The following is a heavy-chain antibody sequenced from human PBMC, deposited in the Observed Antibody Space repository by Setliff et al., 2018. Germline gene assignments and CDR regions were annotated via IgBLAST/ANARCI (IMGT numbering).Heavy chain of an antibody. CDR3: GRASRFGTIVYRGDYYMDV. V-gene: IGHV7-4-1*02. CDR2: INTNTGFP. J-gene: IGHJ6*03. Sequence: GASVKVSCKASGATFSSHGISWVRQAPGQGLEWMGWINTNTGFPTYAQGFTGRFVFSLDTSVSTAYLQISSVKAEDTAVYYCGRASRFGTIVYRGDYYMDVWGKGTTVTVSS. CDR1: GATFSSHG. D-gene: IGHD3-10*01.